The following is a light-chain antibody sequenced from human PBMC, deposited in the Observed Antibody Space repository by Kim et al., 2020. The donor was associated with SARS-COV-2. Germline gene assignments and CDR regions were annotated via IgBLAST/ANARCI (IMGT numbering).Light chain of an antibody. J-gene: IGKJ2*03. CDR3: QQYYSTPPS. CDR1: QTVLYNSNNKNY. CDR2: WAS. V-gene: IGKV4-1*01. Sequence: DIVMTQSPDSLAVSLGERATLNCKSSQTVLYNSNNKNYLAWYQQKPGQAPKLLIYWASIRESGVSDRFSGSGSETDFTLTISSLQAEDVVVYYCQQYYSTPPSFGQGTKLEI.